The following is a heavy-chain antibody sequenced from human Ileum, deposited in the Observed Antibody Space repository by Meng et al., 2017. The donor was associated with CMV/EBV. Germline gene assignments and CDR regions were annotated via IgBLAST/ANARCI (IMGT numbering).Heavy chain of an antibody. CDR1: GYTVTARH. CDR3: VRENWYFDY. Sequence: KVSCRVSGYTVTARHMHWVRQAPGQGLEWMGRIIPDSADTTYAQKFRDRVTLTRDTSISTAYMELRGLTSDDTAVYYCVRENWYFDYWGQGTLVTVSS. D-gene: IGHD1-14*01. CDR2: IIPDSADT. J-gene: IGHJ4*02. V-gene: IGHV1-2*02.